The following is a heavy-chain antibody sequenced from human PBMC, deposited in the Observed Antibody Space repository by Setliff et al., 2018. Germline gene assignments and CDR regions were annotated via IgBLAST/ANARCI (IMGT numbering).Heavy chain of an antibody. Sequence: SETLSLTCTVSGFSINSGTHFWGWIRQPPGKGLEWIGSVYYSGASYYNPSLRRRLSMSVDTSKNQFTLKVISVTAADTAVYFCARLRCSSNSCPFDYWVQGTLVTVSS. J-gene: IGHJ4*02. V-gene: IGHV4-39*06. D-gene: IGHD2-2*01. CDR2: VYYSGAS. CDR1: GFSINSGTHF. CDR3: ARLRCSSNSCPFDY.